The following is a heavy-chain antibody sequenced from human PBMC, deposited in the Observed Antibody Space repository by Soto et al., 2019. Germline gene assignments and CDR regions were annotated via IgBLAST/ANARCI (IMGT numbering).Heavy chain of an antibody. J-gene: IGHJ6*02. D-gene: IGHD6-19*01. CDR1: GYPYTNSY. V-gene: IGHV1-2*02. CDR2: IHPNTGGT. Sequence: QVQLVQSGAEVRKPGASVKVSCKASGYPYTNSYMHWVRQAPGQGLEWMGWIHPNTGGTNYAQKFQGRVTMTRDTSVSTVYMELNRLTSDDTAIYFCASDYRTRGWFRQAGNFDIEVWGRGTTVTVS. CDR3: ASDYRTRGWFRQAGNFDIEV.